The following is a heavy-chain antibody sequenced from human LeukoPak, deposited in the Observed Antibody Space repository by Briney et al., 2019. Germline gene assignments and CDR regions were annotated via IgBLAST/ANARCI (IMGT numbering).Heavy chain of an antibody. D-gene: IGHD5-12*01. CDR2: SNDSGGT. CDR1: GGTFSGYY. CDR3: ARDFASGYDYAY. Sequence: SETLSLTCAVYGGTFSGYYWSWIRQPPGKRLEWVGESNDSGGTNYNPSLKSRVTISVDPSKNQFSLKLSSVTAADTAVYYCARDFASGYDYAYWGQGTLVTVSS. V-gene: IGHV4-34*01. J-gene: IGHJ4*02.